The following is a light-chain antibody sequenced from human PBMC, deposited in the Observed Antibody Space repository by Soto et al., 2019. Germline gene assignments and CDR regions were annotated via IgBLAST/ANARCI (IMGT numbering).Light chain of an antibody. CDR3: QQRSNWPPWT. Sequence: EIVSTQSPCTLSLSPGERAPLSCRDSQDVSSNLAWYQQKPGQAPRLLIYGASIRATGIPARFSGSGSGTDFTLTISSLEPEDFAVYYCQQRSNWPPWTFGQGTKV. J-gene: IGKJ1*01. V-gene: IGKV3-11*01. CDR2: GAS. CDR1: QDVSSN.